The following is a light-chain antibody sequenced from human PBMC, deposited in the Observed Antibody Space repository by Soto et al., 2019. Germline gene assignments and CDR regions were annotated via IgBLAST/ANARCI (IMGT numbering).Light chain of an antibody. J-gene: IGLJ1*01. CDR2: EVS. V-gene: IGLV2-14*01. CDR1: SSDVGGYDY. CDR3: SSYIGTSTIYV. Sequence: QSVLTQPASVSGSPGQSITISFTGTSSDVGGYDYVSWYQQYPGTAPKLMIFEVSNRPSGVSNRFSGSKSGNTASLTISGLQAEDEADYYCSSYIGTSTIYVLGTGTKVTVL.